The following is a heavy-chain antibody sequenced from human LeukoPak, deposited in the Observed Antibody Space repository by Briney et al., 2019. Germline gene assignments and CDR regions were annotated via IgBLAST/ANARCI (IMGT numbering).Heavy chain of an antibody. CDR2: IYYSGST. Sequence: SSETLSLTCTVSGGSISSSSYYWGWIRQPPGKGLEWIGSIYYSGSTYYNPSLKSRVTISVDTSKNQFSLKLSSVTAADTAVYYCARADQLVNFDYWGQGTLVTVSS. CDR3: ARADQLVNFDY. J-gene: IGHJ4*02. CDR1: GGSISSSSYY. V-gene: IGHV4-39*07. D-gene: IGHD6-6*01.